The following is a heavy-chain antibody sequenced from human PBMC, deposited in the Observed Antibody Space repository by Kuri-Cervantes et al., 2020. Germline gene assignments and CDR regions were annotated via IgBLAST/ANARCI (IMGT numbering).Heavy chain of an antibody. J-gene: IGHJ4*02. CDR2: MNPNSGNT. Sequence: ASVKVSCKASGYTFTGYYMHWVRQAPGQGLEWMGWMNPNSGNTGYAQKFQGRVTMTRNTSISTAYMELSSLRSEDTAVYYCARDAFLPRQYCSGGSCYPPDYWGQGTLVTVSS. CDR3: ARDAFLPRQYCSGGSCYPPDY. V-gene: IGHV1-8*02. CDR1: GYTFTGYY. D-gene: IGHD2-15*01.